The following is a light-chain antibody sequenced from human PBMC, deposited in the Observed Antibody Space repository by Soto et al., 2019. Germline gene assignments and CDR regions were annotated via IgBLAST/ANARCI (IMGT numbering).Light chain of an antibody. V-gene: IGKV4-1*01. CDR3: RKYYSTLTWT. CDR1: QSVLYSSNNKNY. J-gene: IGKJ1*01. Sequence: DIVMTQSPDSLAVSLGERATINCKSSQSVLYSSNNKNYLAWYQQKPGQPPKLLIYWASTRESGVPDRFSVRGFGTVFPLTNSALRVEVGAVYYCRKYYSTLTWTFAQGTRGKIK. CDR2: WAS.